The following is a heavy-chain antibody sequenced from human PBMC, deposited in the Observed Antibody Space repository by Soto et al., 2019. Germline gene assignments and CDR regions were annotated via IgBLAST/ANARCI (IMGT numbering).Heavy chain of an antibody. J-gene: IGHJ1*01. CDR3: ANAWIAKAMTTVTTIHGFFQH. CDR1: GFTFSSYA. D-gene: IGHD4-17*01. V-gene: IGHV3-23*01. CDR2: ISGSGGST. Sequence: GGSLRLSCAASGFTFSSYAMSWVRQAPGKGLEWVSAISGSGGSTYYADSVKGRFTISRDNSKNTLYLQMNSLRAEDTAVYYCANAWIAKAMTTVTTIHGFFQHWGQGTLVTVSS.